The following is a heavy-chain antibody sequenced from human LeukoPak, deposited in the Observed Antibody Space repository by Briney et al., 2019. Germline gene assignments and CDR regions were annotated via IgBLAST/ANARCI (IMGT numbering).Heavy chain of an antibody. J-gene: IGHJ4*02. Sequence: GGSLRLSCVASGFTFSTHAMHWVRQAPGKGLEWVAVISHVVTNKYYADSVKGRFTISRDNSRDTLFLQINSLRVEDTALYFCARDGYDSLTGYYAYHFDYWGQGTLVTVSS. CDR2: ISHVVTNK. D-gene: IGHD3-9*01. V-gene: IGHV3-30-3*01. CDR3: ARDGYDSLTGYYAYHFDY. CDR1: GFTFSTHA.